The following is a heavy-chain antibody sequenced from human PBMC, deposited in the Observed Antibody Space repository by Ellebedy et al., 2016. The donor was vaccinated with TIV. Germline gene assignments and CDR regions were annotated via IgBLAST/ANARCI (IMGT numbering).Heavy chain of an antibody. D-gene: IGHD1-26*01. CDR2: IYYSGST. V-gene: IGHV4-59*01. J-gene: IGHJ3*02. CDR3: ARRLVGATGAYDAFDI. Sequence: SQTLSLTCAVYGVSFSGYYWSWIRQPPGKGLEWIGYIYYSGSTNYNPSLKSRVTISVDTSKNQFSLKLSSVTAADTAVYYCARRLVGATGAYDAFDIWGQGTMVTVSS. CDR1: GVSFSGYY.